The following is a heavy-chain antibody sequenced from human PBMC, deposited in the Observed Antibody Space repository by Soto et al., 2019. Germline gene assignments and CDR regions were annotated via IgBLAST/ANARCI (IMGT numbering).Heavy chain of an antibody. D-gene: IGHD4-17*01. V-gene: IGHV1-18*01. CDR3: SRFPVESATTVFSGMDV. CDR1: GYTFTSYG. J-gene: IGHJ6*02. Sequence: QVQLVQSGAEVKKPGASVKVSCKASGYTFTSYGISWVRQAPGQGLEWMGWISAYNGNTNYAQKLQGRVTMTTDTSTSTAYMVLRSLRSGAAAVYYCSRFPVESATTVFSGMDVWGQGTTVTVSS. CDR2: ISAYNGNT.